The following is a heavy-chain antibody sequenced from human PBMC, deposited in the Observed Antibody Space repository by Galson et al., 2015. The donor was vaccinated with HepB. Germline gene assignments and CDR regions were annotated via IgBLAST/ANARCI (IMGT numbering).Heavy chain of an antibody. D-gene: IGHD4-17*01. CDR1: GFTFTNYA. CDR3: ARGGSYGDSAGHAFDF. CDR2: ISYDGRNK. V-gene: IGHV3-30*04. Sequence: SLRLSCAASGFTFTNYAMHWVRQAPGKGLEWVALISYDGRNKNYADSVKGRFTISRDTSTNTLYLQMSSLRADDTAVYSCARGGSYGDSAGHAFDFWGQGTMVTVSS. J-gene: IGHJ3*01.